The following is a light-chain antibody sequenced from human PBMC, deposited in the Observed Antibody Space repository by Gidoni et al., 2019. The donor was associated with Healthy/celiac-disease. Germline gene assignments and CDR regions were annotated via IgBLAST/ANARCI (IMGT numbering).Light chain of an antibody. CDR2: DAS. CDR1: QSVSSY. Sequence: IVLTQSPATLSLSPGERATLSCRASQSVSSYLAWYPQKPGQAPRIIIYDASNRATGIQARFSGSGSGTDFTLTIRSLEPEDCEVYYCQQRSNWPPLTFGGGTKVEIK. CDR3: QQRSNWPPLT. V-gene: IGKV3-11*01. J-gene: IGKJ4*01.